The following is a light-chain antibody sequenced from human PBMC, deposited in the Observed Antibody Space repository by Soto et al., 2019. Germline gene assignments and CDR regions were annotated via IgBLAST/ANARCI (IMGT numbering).Light chain of an antibody. CDR1: SSDVGGYNY. J-gene: IGLJ1*01. V-gene: IGLV2-14*01. CDR3: SSYTSSRTL. CDR2: AVT. Sequence: QSVLTQPASVSGSPGQAITISCTGTSSDVGGYNYVSWYQQHPGKAPKLMIYAVTDRPSGVSSRFSGSKSGNTASLTISGLQAEDEADYYCSSYTSSRTLFGAGTKLTVL.